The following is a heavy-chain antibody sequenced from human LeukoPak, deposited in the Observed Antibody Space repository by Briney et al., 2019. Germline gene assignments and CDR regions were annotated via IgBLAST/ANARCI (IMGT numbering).Heavy chain of an antibody. CDR3: VRVNTYYYDSSPS. D-gene: IGHD3-22*01. Sequence: GGSLRLSCAASGFTFIDYYMSWIRQAPGKGLEWVSYISSSGSTIYYADSVKGRFTISRDNAKNSLYLQMNSLRAEDTAVYYCVRVNTYYYDSSPSWGQGTLVIVSS. V-gene: IGHV3-11*04. J-gene: IGHJ4*02. CDR2: ISSSGSTI. CDR1: GFTFIDYY.